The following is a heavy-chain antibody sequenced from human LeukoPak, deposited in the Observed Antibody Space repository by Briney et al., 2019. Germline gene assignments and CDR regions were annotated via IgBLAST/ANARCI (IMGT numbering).Heavy chain of an antibody. CDR2: IYYSGST. D-gene: IGHD3-10*01. CDR3: ARDEIGELFFDY. Sequence: SETLSFTCTVSGGSISSYYWSWIRQPPGKGLEWIGYIYYSGSTNYNPSLKSRVTISVDTSKNQFSLKLSSVTAADTAVYYCARDEIGELFFDYWGQGTLVTVSS. CDR1: GGSISSYY. V-gene: IGHV4-59*01. J-gene: IGHJ4*02.